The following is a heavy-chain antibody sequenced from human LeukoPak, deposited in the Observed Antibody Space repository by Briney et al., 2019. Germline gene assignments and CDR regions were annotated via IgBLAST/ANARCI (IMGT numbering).Heavy chain of an antibody. V-gene: IGHV3-30*02. CDR2: IRYDGNNK. J-gene: IGHJ4*02. D-gene: IGHD3-9*01. Sequence: GGSLRLSCAASAFTFSRYGMHWVRQAPGKGLEWVAFIRYDGNNKYYADSVKGRFTISRDNSKNTLYLQMNGLRPEDTAVYYCARDGGDKTAHYGDQFDQWGQGTLVTVSS. CDR1: AFTFSRYG. CDR3: ARDGGDKTAHYGDQFDQ.